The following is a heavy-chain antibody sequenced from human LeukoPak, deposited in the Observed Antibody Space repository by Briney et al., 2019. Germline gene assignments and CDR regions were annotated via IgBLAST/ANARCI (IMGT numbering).Heavy chain of an antibody. Sequence: PGRSLRLSCAASGFTFSSYGMHWVRQAPGKGLEWVAVIWYDGSNKHYADSVKGRFTISRDSSKNTLFLQMNSLGAEDTAVYYCARESSGGTSYYYYALDVWGQGTTVTVSS. CDR2: IWYDGSNK. D-gene: IGHD2-15*01. V-gene: IGHV3-33*01. J-gene: IGHJ6*02. CDR3: ARESSGGTSYYYYALDV. CDR1: GFTFSSYG.